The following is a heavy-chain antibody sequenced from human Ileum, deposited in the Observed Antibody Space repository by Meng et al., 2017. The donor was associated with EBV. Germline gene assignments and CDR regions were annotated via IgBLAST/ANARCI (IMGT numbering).Heavy chain of an antibody. D-gene: IGHD3-22*01. CDR1: GYSKSSTNW. V-gene: IGHV4-28*01. CDR3: ARNVPGTSAYYD. Sequence: RHRLVNPSDPPPLPCAVSGYSKSSTNWWGWIRQPPGKGLEWIGYIYYSGSTSYNPSLKSRVTMSVDTSKNQFSLNLNSVTAVDTAVYYCARNVPGTSAYYDWGQGTLVTVSS. CDR2: IYYSGST. J-gene: IGHJ4*02.